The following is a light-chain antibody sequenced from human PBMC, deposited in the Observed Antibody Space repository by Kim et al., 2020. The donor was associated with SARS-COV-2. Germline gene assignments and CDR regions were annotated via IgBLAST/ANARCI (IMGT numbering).Light chain of an antibody. V-gene: IGKV3-20*01. CDR2: GAS. CDR1: QSVNARF. CDR3: QQYVSSVGT. Sequence: SPGEGATLSCRASQSVNARFLAWYQQKPGQAPRLLINGASTRATGIPDRLSGSGSGTDFTLTIGKLGPEDFAMNYGQQYVSSVGTFGQGTKVWIK. J-gene: IGKJ1*01.